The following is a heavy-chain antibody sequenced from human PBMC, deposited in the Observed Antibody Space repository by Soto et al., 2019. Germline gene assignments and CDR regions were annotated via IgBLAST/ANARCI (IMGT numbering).Heavy chain of an antibody. J-gene: IGHJ4*02. CDR3: ATRGTQGRWLEFADY. CDR2: IIPISGRT. CDR1: GGTFSSLG. D-gene: IGHD5-12*01. V-gene: IGHV1-69*01. Sequence: QVQLLQSGAEVKRPGSSVKVSCEASGGTFSSLGFTWVRQAPGQGLEWMGGIIPISGRTTFAHKFQGRVTIPADESTRATYMQPTTLTSDDTAIYYCATRGTQGRWLEFADYWGQGTLVTVSS.